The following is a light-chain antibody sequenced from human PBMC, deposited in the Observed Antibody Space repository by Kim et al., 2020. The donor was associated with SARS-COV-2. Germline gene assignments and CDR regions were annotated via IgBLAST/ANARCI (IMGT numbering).Light chain of an antibody. Sequence: QSALTQPASVSGSPGQSFTISCTGTSSDVGGYSYVSWYQQHPGRAPKLMIYDVSNRPSGVSNRFSGSKSGNTASLTISGLQAEDEADYYCSSYTSSSTLGVFGGGTKLTVL. CDR1: SSDVGGYSY. CDR2: DVS. J-gene: IGLJ3*02. CDR3: SSYTSSSTLGV. V-gene: IGLV2-14*03.